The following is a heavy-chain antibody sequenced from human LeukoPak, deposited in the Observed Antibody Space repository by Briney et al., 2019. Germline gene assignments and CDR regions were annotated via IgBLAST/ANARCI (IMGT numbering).Heavy chain of an antibody. CDR3: ARSRHSYDSTGFPHY. Sequence: GGSLRLSCAASGFTFSSYWMSWVRQAPGKGLEWVANIKQDGSEKYYVDSVKGRFTISRDNAKNSLYLQMNSLRAEDTALYYCARSRHSYDSTGFPHYWGQGTLVTVSS. CDR2: IKQDGSEK. V-gene: IGHV3-7*03. CDR1: GFTFSSYW. D-gene: IGHD3-22*01. J-gene: IGHJ4*02.